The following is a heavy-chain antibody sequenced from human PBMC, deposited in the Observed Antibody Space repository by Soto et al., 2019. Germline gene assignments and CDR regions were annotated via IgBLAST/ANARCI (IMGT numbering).Heavy chain of an antibody. CDR2: IIPILGTA. J-gene: IGHJ4*02. Sequence: SVKVSCKASGGTFSSYAISWVRQAPGQGLEWMGGIIPILGTANYAQKFQGRVTITADESTSTAYMELSSLRSEDTAVYYCARDRCSGGSCHGYFDYWGKGNLVTVSS. V-gene: IGHV1-69*13. D-gene: IGHD2-15*01. CDR1: GGTFSSYA. CDR3: ARDRCSGGSCHGYFDY.